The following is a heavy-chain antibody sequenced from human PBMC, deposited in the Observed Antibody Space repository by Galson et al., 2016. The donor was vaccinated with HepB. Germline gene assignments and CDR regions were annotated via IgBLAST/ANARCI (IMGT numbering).Heavy chain of an antibody. D-gene: IGHD5-12*01. Sequence: CTVSGGSISSGGNYWGWIRQHPGKGLEWIGYIYYSGSTFYNPSLKSRLTISVDTSKNQFSLKLSSVTAADTAVYYCATVVATFYYMDVWGKGTTVTVSS. V-gene: IGHV4-31*03. CDR3: ATVVATFYYMDV. CDR2: IYYSGST. CDR1: GGSISSGGNY. J-gene: IGHJ6*03.